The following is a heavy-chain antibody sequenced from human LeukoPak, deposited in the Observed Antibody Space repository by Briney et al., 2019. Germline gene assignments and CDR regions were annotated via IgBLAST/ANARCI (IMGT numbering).Heavy chain of an antibody. CDR3: ARETIHCGGDCFDY. D-gene: IGHD2-21*01. V-gene: IGHV3-48*03. CDR2: IDTSGNSK. CDR1: GFILSDYE. Sequence: GGSLRHSCGASGFILSDYEVNWVRQAPGKGLEWIAYIDTSGNSKFHADSLKGRFTISRDNAKNSVFLQMDSLRAEDTAVYYCARETIHCGGDCFDYWGQGTLVTVSS. J-gene: IGHJ4*02.